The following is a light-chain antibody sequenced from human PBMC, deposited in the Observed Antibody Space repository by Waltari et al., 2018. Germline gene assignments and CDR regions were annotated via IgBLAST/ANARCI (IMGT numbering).Light chain of an antibody. CDR2: RDS. V-gene: IGLV1-47*01. CDR3: VTWDDSLGGYYV. CDR1: TTNIGNNY. J-gene: IGLJ1*01. Sequence: QSVLTQSPSVSGTPGQSVAISCSGGTTNIGNNYVYWYQQLPGTAPKLLIYRDSQRPSGVPDRFAGSKSGTSASLAISGLRSEDEADYYCVTWDDSLGGYYVFGTGTKVTVL.